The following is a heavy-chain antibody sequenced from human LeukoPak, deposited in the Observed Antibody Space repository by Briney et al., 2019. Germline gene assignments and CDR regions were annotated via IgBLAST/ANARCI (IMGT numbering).Heavy chain of an antibody. D-gene: IGHD6-13*01. CDR2: MNPNSGNT. J-gene: IGHJ6*02. CDR1: GYTFTSYD. Sequence: GASVKVSCKASGYTFTSYDINWVRQATGQGLEWMGWMNPNSGNTGYAQKFQGRVTMTRNTSISTAYMELSSLRSEDTAVYYCARAYSSSWYGYGDYYYGMDVWGQGTTVTVSS. CDR3: ARAYSSSWYGYGDYYYGMDV. V-gene: IGHV1-8*01.